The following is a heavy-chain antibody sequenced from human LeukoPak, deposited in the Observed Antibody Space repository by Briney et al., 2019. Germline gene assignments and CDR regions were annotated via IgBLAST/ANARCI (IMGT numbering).Heavy chain of an antibody. Sequence: GGSLRLSCAASGFTFSSYAMSWVRQAPGKGLEWVSAISGSGGSTYYADSVKGRFTISRDNSKNTLYLQMNSLRAEDTAVYYCAKYAKGGDYVWGPFDYWGQGTLVTVSS. J-gene: IGHJ4*02. CDR2: ISGSGGST. CDR1: GFTFSSYA. D-gene: IGHD3-16*01. V-gene: IGHV3-23*01. CDR3: AKYAKGGDYVWGPFDY.